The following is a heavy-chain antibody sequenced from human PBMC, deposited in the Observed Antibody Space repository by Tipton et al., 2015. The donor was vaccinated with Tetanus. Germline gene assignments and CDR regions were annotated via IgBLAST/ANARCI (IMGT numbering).Heavy chain of an antibody. CDR1: GGSFSGYY. Sequence: TLSLTCAVYGGSFSGYYWSWIRQPPGKGLEWIGEINHSGSTNYNPSLKSRVTISVDTPKNQFSLKLSSVTAADTAVYYCARGGVTSGMDVWGQGTTVTVSS. D-gene: IGHD2-8*01. CDR2: INHSGST. CDR3: ARGGVTSGMDV. J-gene: IGHJ6*02. V-gene: IGHV4-34*01.